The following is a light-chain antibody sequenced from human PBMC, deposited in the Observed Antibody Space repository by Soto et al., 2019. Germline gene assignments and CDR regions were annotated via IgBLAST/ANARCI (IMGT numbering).Light chain of an antibody. V-gene: IGLV1-44*01. CDR1: SSNIGSNT. CDR3: GEWDDSRNGQVV. J-gene: IGLJ2*01. Sequence: QSVLTQPPSASGTPGQRVTISCSGSSSNIGSNTVNWYQQLPGTAPQLLIFNNNQRPSGVPDRFSGSKSGSSASLAISGLQSDDDDDYYCGEWDDSRNGQVVFGGGTKLTVL. CDR2: NNN.